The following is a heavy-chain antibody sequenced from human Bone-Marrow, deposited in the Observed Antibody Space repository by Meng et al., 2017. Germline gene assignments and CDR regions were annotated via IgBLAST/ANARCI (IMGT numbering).Heavy chain of an antibody. CDR3: ARVEVGITSGDY. CDR2: ISAYNGNT. CDR1: GYTFTNYG. V-gene: IGHV1-18*01. D-gene: IGHD3-22*01. Sequence: QAQLVQSGGDVKKPGASVKVSGKASGYTFTNYGITWVRQAPGQGLEWMGWISAYNGNTNYAQTLQGRLTMTTDTSTSTAYMELRSLRSDDTAVYYCARVEVGITSGDYWGQGTLVTVSS. J-gene: IGHJ4*02.